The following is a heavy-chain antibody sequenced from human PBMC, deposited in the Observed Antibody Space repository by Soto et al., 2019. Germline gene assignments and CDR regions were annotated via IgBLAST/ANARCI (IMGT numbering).Heavy chain of an antibody. CDR1: GGSFSGYY. D-gene: IGHD5-18*01. V-gene: IGHV4-34*01. J-gene: IGHJ4*02. CDR2: INHSGST. Sequence: SETLSLTCAVYGGSFSGYYWSWIRQPPGKGLEWIGEINHSGSTNYNPSLKSRVTISVDTSNNQFSLKLSSVTAADTAVYYCAGQPFLGYSYGQFDYWGQGTLVTVSS. CDR3: AGQPFLGYSYGQFDY.